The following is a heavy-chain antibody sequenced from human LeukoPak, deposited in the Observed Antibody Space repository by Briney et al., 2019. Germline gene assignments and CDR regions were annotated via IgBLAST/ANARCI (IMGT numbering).Heavy chain of an antibody. D-gene: IGHD3-10*01. CDR3: ARLRWPRGGRSSFDY. J-gene: IGHJ4*02. CDR2: VNPDDSDT. Sequence: GESLKISCKGSGYSFTTHWIGWVRQMPGKGLEWTGIVNPDDSDTKYSPSFQGQVAISADKSITTAYLQWSSLKASDTAMYYCARLRWPRGGRSSFDYWGQGALVTVSS. CDR1: GYSFTTHW. V-gene: IGHV5-51*01.